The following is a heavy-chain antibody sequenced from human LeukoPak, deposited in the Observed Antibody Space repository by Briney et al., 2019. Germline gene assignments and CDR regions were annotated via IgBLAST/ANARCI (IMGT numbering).Heavy chain of an antibody. J-gene: IGHJ4*02. V-gene: IGHV4-59*01. D-gene: IGHD4-23*01. CDR3: ARAPGVVTSFDY. Sequence: SETLSLTCTVSGGSISSYYWSWIRQPPGKGLEWIGYIYYSGTSNYNPSLKSRVTISVDASKNQFSLKLSSVTAADTAVYYCARAPGVVTSFDYWGQGTLVSVSS. CDR1: GGSISSYY. CDR2: IYYSGTS.